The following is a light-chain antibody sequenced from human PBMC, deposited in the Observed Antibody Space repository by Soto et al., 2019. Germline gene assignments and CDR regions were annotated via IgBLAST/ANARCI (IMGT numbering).Light chain of an antibody. Sequence: DIQMTQSPSTLSASVVDRFTITCRASQSISVWLAWYQQKAGKAPNHLIYKASRLESGVPSRFSGSGSETEFTLTISGLQPGDFAVFYCQQRSVWPWKCGQGTKVDIK. J-gene: IGKJ1*01. CDR3: QQRSVWPWK. CDR2: KAS. V-gene: IGKV1-5*03. CDR1: QSISVW.